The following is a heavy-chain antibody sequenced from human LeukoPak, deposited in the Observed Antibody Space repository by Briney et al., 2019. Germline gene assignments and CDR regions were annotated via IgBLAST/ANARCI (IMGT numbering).Heavy chain of an antibody. J-gene: IGHJ4*02. CDR1: RGSFSGYY. V-gene: IGHV4-34*01. CDR3: ARGGRGYSYSAGY. D-gene: IGHD5-18*01. CDR2: IDHNGNT. Sequence: SETLSLTCAVYRGSFSGYYWSWIRRPPEKGLEWIGEIDHNGNTNYSPSLKSRVTISIDTSKNQFSLNLTSVTAADTAIYYCARGGRGYSYSAGYWGQGTLVTVSS.